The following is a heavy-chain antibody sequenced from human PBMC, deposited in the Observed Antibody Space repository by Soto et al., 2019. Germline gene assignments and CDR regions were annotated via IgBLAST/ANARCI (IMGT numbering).Heavy chain of an antibody. J-gene: IGHJ6*02. CDR1: GFTFSSYA. D-gene: IGHD6-13*01. CDR3: ARAPPRGIAAPGTWGSGMDV. CDR2: ISYDGSNK. Sequence: GSRRLSWAASGFTFSSYAMHWVRQAPGKGLEWVAVISYDGSNKYYADSVKGRFTISRDNSKNTLYLQMNSLRAEDTAVYHCARAPPRGIAAPGTWGSGMDVWGQGTTVTVS. V-gene: IGHV3-30-3*01.